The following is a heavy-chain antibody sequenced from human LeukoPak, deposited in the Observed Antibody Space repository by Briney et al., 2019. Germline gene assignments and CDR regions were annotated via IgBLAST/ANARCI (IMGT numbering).Heavy chain of an antibody. CDR1: GFTFSSYA. CDR2: ISGSGGST. D-gene: IGHD3-10*01. CDR3: AKGYYYGSGGHGDYFDY. J-gene: IGHJ4*02. V-gene: IGHV3-23*01. Sequence: GGSLRLSCAASGFTFSSYAMSWVRQAPGKGLEWVSAISGSGGSTYYADSVKGRFTISRDNSKNTLYLQLNSLRAEDTAVYYCAKGYYYGSGGHGDYFDYWGQGTLVTVSS.